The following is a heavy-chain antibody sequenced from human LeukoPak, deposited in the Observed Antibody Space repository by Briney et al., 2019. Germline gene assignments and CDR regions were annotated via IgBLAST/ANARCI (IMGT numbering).Heavy chain of an antibody. CDR2: IKSKTDGATT. J-gene: IGHJ4*02. CDR1: GITFSNAW. Sequence: GGSLRLSCAVSGITFSNAWMSWVRQAPGKGLEWVGRIKSKTDGATTDYAAPVKGRFTISRDDSKNTLYLQMNSLKTEDTAVYYCTTDYFGSGNFRGQGTLVTASS. CDR3: TTDYFGSGNF. D-gene: IGHD3-10*01. V-gene: IGHV3-15*05.